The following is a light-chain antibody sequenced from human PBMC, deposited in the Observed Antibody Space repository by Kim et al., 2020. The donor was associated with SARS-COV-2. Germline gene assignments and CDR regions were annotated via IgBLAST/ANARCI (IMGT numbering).Light chain of an antibody. CDR2: DVS. Sequence: QSVLTQPASVSGSPGQSITVSCTGTNSDFDDDNYVSWYQKHPDKAPRLLIYDVSNRPSGVSNRFSGSKSANTASLTISGLQADDEAEYYCSSYAPTSTFSHVFGTGTKVTVL. CDR3: SSYAPTSTFSHV. J-gene: IGLJ1*01. V-gene: IGLV2-14*03. CDR1: NSDFDDDNY.